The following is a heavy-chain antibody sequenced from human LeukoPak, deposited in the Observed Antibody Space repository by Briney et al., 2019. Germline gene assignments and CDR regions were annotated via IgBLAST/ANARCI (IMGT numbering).Heavy chain of an antibody. CDR2: MNPNSGNT. Sequence: GASVKVSCKASGYTFTSYDINWVRQATGQGLEWMGWMNPNSGNTGYAQKFQGRVTMTRNTSISTAYMELSSLRSEDTAVYYCAIGRGYIISWYDPFYYYYYGMDVWGQGTTVTVSS. CDR3: AIGRGYIISWYDPFYYYYYGMDV. CDR1: GYTFTSYD. J-gene: IGHJ6*02. V-gene: IGHV1-8*01. D-gene: IGHD6-13*01.